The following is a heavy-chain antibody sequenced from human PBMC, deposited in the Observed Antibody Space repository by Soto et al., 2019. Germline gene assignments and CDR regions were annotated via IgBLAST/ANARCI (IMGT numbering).Heavy chain of an antibody. J-gene: IGHJ4*02. CDR3: ARESTITHFDH. CDR2: VSHDGTKE. CDR1: DFVFYDYP. Sequence: PGGSLRLSCAASDFVFYDYPIHWVRQAPGKALEWVAVVSHDGTKEYYSDSVKGRLSISRENSNNTAFLQMSSLRAEDTAIYYCARESTITHFDHWGQGTLVTVSS. V-gene: IGHV3-30-3*01. D-gene: IGHD5-12*01.